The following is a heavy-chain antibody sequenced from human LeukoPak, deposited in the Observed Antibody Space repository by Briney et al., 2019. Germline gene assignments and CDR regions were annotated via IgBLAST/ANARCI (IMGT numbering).Heavy chain of an antibody. Sequence: QPGGSLRLSCAASGFTYSSYWLSWVRQAPGKGLEWVANIKQDGSEKYYVDSAKGRFTISRDNAKNSLYLQMNSLRAEDTAVYYCARDSVTTYFDYWGQGTLVTVSS. CDR1: GFTYSSYW. CDR2: IKQDGSEK. J-gene: IGHJ4*02. D-gene: IGHD4-11*01. V-gene: IGHV3-7*01. CDR3: ARDSVTTYFDY.